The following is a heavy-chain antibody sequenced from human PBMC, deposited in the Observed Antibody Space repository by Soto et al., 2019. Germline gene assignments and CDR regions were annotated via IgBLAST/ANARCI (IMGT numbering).Heavy chain of an antibody. D-gene: IGHD2-21*01. J-gene: IGHJ4*02. Sequence: ESGGGLVQPGRSLRLSCAASGFTFDDYAMHWVRQAPGKGLEWVSGISWNSGSIGYADSVKGRFTISRDNAKNSLYLQMNSLRAEDTALYYCAKDYSAYCGGDCHPFDYWGQGTLVTVSS. V-gene: IGHV3-9*01. CDR1: GFTFDDYA. CDR3: AKDYSAYCGGDCHPFDY. CDR2: ISWNSGSI.